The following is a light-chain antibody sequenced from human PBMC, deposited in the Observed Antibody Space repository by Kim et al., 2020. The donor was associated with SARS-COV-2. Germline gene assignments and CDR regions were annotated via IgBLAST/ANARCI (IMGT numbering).Light chain of an antibody. V-gene: IGKV2-30*01. CDR1: QSLVFSDGKTY. J-gene: IGKJ4*01. CDR3: MYGTHWPPSFT. CDR2: KVS. Sequence: DVIMTQSPLSLPVTLGQPASISCRSSQSLVFSDGKTYLNWFHQRPGQSPRRLIYKVSNRDSGVPDRFSGSGSGTDFTLKISRVEAEDVGVYYCMYGTHWPPSFTFGVGTKVDIK.